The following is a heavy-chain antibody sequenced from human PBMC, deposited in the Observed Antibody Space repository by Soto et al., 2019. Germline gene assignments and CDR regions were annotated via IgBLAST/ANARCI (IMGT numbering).Heavy chain of an antibody. CDR2: VYFTGST. CDR1: GDSMNSHY. V-gene: IGHV4-59*08. D-gene: IGHD3-22*01. J-gene: IGHJ4*01. CDR3: ASFPVIPGRDSPLIFDY. Sequence: SETLSLTCTVTGDSMNSHYWSWLRQPPGKALEWMGYVYFTGSTNYSPSLESRLTILVDTSKNQFSLKMTSVTAADTAVYYCASFPVIPGRDSPLIFDYWGQGTLVTVSS.